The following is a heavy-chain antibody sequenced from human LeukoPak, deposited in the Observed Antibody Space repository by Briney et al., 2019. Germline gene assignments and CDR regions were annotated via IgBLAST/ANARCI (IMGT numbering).Heavy chain of an antibody. CDR2: IYWDDDK. V-gene: IGHV2-5*02. J-gene: IGHJ4*02. CDR1: GFSLSTNKVG. Sequence: SGPTLVNPTQTLTLTCTFSGFSLSTNKVGVGWIRQPPGKALEWLALIYWDDDKRYSPSLKSRLTITKDTSKNRVVLSMTNMDPVDTATYYCAHSETRDTYFDYWGQGTLVTVSS. CDR3: AHSETRDTYFDY. D-gene: IGHD5-24*01.